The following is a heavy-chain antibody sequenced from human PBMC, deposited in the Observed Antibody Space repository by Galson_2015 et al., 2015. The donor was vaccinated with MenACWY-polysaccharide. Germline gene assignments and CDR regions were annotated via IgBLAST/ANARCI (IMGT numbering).Heavy chain of an antibody. CDR2: INADGSAT. D-gene: IGHD2-15*01. V-gene: IGHV3-74*01. Sequence: SLGLSCAASGFSFRTYWLHWVRHAPGKGLVWVSRINADGSATDYADSVRGRFTISRDNAKNTLYLEMNSLRAEDTAVYYCTKAGAKYCRGSSCYFNWFDPWGQGTLVTVSS. CDR3: TKAGAKYCRGSSCYFNWFDP. CDR1: GFSFRTYW. J-gene: IGHJ5*02.